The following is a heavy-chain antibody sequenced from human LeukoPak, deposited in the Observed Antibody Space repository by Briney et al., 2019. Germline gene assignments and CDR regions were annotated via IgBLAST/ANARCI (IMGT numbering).Heavy chain of an antibody. Sequence: ASVKVSCKASGGTFSSYAISWVRQAPGQGLEWMGRIIPILGIANYAQKFQGRVTITADKSTSTAYMELSSLRSEDTAVYYCARDPGIAAAGTDSTNFDYWGQGTLVTVSS. J-gene: IGHJ4*02. CDR1: GGTFSSYA. D-gene: IGHD6-13*01. CDR3: ARDPGIAAAGTDSTNFDY. V-gene: IGHV1-69*04. CDR2: IIPILGIA.